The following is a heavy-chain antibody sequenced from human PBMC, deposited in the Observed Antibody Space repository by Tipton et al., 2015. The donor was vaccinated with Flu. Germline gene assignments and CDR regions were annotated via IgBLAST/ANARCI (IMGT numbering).Heavy chain of an antibody. CDR2: IYYTGYP. Sequence: TLSLTCSVSGASMKKSNHYWGWIRQPPGKGLEWIGSIYYTGYPYHNPSLKSRLAMSIDTSKNQFSLRLSSMTAADTAVYYCAKVKFGWVESWAQGSLLTVSS. V-gene: IGHV4-39*07. D-gene: IGHD3-16*01. CDR3: AKVKFGWVES. CDR1: GASMKKSNHY. J-gene: IGHJ5*01.